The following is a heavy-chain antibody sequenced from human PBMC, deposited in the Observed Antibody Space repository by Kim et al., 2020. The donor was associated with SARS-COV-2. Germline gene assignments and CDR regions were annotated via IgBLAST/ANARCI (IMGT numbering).Heavy chain of an antibody. J-gene: IGHJ5*02. V-gene: IGHV5-51*01. CDR2: IYPGDSDT. CDR1: GYSFTSYW. Sequence: GESLKISCKGSGYSFTSYWIGWVRQMPGKGLEWMGIIYPGDSDTRYSPSFQGQVTISADKSNSTAYLQWSSLKASDTAMYYCARRHCSSTSCYFSSGWFDPWGQGTLVTVSS. D-gene: IGHD2-2*01. CDR3: ARRHCSSTSCYFSSGWFDP.